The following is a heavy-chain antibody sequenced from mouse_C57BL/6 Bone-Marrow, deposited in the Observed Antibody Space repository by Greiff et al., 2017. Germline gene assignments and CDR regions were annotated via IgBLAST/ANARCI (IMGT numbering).Heavy chain of an antibody. D-gene: IGHD2-5*01. J-gene: IGHJ1*03. V-gene: IGHV1-55*01. CDR2: IYPGSGST. CDR3: ARPYYSNYWYFDV. Sequence: VQLQQPGAELVKPGASVKMSCTASGYTFTSYWITWVKQRPGQGLAWIGDIYPGSGSTNYNEKFKSKATLTVDTSSSTAYMQLSRLTSEDSAVYYWARPYYSNYWYFDVWGTGTTVTVSS. CDR1: GYTFTSYW.